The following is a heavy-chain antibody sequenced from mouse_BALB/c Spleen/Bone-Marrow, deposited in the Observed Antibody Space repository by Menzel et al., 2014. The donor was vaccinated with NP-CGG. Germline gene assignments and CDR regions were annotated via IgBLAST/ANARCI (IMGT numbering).Heavy chain of an antibody. CDR2: IDPSDSET. V-gene: IGHV1-61*01. Sequence: QVQLQQSGAELVRPGTPVKLSCKASGYTFXSYWMNWVKQRPGRGLEWIGRIDPSDSETHYNQKFKDKATLTVDKSSSTAYIQLSSLTSEDSAVYYCARWGAYFDYWGQGTTPTVSS. J-gene: IGHJ2*01. CDR1: GYTFXSYW. CDR3: ARWGAYFDY.